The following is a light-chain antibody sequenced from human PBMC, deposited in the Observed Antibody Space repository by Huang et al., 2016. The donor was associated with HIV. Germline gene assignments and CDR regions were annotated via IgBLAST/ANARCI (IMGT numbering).Light chain of an antibody. CDR2: GAS. Sequence: EIVMTQSPATLSVSPGERATLSCRASQRFGSNLAWYQQTPGQAPRLIIYGASTRATGIPARFSGSGSGTEFTLTISSLQSEDFAVYYCQHYNNWPQYTFGQGTKLEIK. CDR1: QRFGSN. J-gene: IGKJ2*01. V-gene: IGKV3-15*01. CDR3: QHYNNWPQYT.